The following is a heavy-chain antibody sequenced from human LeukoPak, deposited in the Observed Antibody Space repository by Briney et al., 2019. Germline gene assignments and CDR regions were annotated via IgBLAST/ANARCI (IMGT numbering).Heavy chain of an antibody. CDR2: MNPNSGNT. D-gene: IGHD6-19*01. CDR3: TRGSSGRRDN. J-gene: IGHJ4*02. Sequence: ASVTVSFKASVYTFTSCDINWVRQATGQGVEWMGWMNPNSGNTGYVQSFQGRITMTRDISIGTAYMELSNLTSEDTAIYYCTRGSSGRRDNWGQGTLVTVSA. V-gene: IGHV1-8*01. CDR1: VYTFTSCD.